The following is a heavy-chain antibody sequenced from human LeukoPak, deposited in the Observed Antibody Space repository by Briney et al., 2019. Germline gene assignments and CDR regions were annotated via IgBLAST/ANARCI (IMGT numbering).Heavy chain of an antibody. CDR1: GGSINNGGYY. CDR2: IYYSGST. D-gene: IGHD3-16*01. J-gene: IGHJ3*02. Sequence: SQTLSLTCTVSGGSINNGGYYWSWIRQHPGKGLEWIGYIYYSGSTYYNPSLKSRVTISVDTSKNQFSLKLSSVTAADTAVYYCARVMGYVWGSLRAFDIWSQGTMVTVSS. CDR3: ARVMGYVWGSLRAFDI. V-gene: IGHV4-30-4*01.